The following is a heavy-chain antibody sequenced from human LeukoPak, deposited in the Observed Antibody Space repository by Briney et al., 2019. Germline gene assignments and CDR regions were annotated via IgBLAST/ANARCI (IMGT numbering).Heavy chain of an antibody. CDR2: ISWNSGSI. J-gene: IGHJ5*02. Sequence: PGRSLRLSCAASGFTFDDYAMDWVRQAPGKGLEWVSGISWNSGSIGYADSVKGRFTISRDNAKNSLYLQMNSLRAEDTALYYCAKDIGPVVRGGNWFDPWGQGTLVTVSS. V-gene: IGHV3-9*01. CDR3: AKDIGPVVRGGNWFDP. D-gene: IGHD3-10*01. CDR1: GFTFDDYA.